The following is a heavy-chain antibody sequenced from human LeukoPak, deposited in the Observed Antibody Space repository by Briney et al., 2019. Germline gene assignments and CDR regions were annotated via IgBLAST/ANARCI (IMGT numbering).Heavy chain of an antibody. Sequence: GGSLKLSCAASGFTFSDYYMSWIRQTPGKGLEWVAYISGGGRTIYYADSVKGLFTISRDNAKKSLYLLMNSLRAEEKAVYYCARMRVAAGSYYFDYWGQGTLVTVSS. V-gene: IGHV3-11*04. J-gene: IGHJ4*02. D-gene: IGHD6-13*01. CDR2: ISGGGRTI. CDR1: GFTFSDYY. CDR3: ARMRVAAGSYYFDY.